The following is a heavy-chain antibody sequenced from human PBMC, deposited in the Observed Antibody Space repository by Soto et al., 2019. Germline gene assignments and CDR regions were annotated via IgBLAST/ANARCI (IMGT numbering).Heavy chain of an antibody. CDR2: IYYSGST. D-gene: IGHD3-3*01. Sequence: PSETLSLTCTVSGGSISSYYWSWIRQPPGKGLEWIGYIYYSGSTNYNPSLKSRVTISVDTSKNQFSLKLSSVTAADTAVYYCARGGDGFWSGYYTDYYFYGMDVWGQGTTVTVSS. J-gene: IGHJ6*02. CDR3: ARGGDGFWSGYYTDYYFYGMDV. CDR1: GGSISSYY. V-gene: IGHV4-59*01.